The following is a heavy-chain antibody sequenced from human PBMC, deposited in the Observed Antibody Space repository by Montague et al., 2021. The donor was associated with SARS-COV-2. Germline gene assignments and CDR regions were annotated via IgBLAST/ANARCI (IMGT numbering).Heavy chain of an antibody. D-gene: IGHD2-2*01. Sequence: TLSLTCTVSGGSISSGGYYWSWIRQHPGNGLEWIGYIDYSGSTYYNPSLKSRVTISVDTSKNQFSLKLSSVTAADTAVYYCATESVVPASLYYYGMDVWGQGTTVTVSS. CDR2: IDYSGST. J-gene: IGHJ6*02. CDR3: ATESVVPASLYYYGMDV. V-gene: IGHV4-31*03. CDR1: GGSISSGGYY.